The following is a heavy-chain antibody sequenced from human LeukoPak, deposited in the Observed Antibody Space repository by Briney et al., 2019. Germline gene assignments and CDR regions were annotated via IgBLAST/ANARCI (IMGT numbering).Heavy chain of an antibody. CDR3: ARDPDYGDYQGWFDP. CDR1: GFTFSSYT. CDR2: ISSSGDTI. D-gene: IGHD4-17*01. Sequence: PGGSLRLSCAASGFTFSSYTMNWVRQAPGKGLEWISYISSSGDTIYYTDSVRGRFTISRDNAQNSLYLQMNSLRAEDTAVYYCARDPDYGDYQGWFDPWGQGTLVTVSS. V-gene: IGHV3-48*04. J-gene: IGHJ5*02.